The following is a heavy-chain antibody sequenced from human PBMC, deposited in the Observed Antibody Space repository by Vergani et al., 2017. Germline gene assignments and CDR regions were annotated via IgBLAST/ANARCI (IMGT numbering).Heavy chain of an antibody. V-gene: IGHV3-11*01. D-gene: IGHD3-3*01. J-gene: IGHJ4*02. CDR1: GFTFSVYY. CDR3: SRDSMAIFGVVTRGFVDY. CDR2: ISSSGSTI. Sequence: QVQLVESGGGLVKPGGSLRLSCAASGFTFSVYYMSWIRQAPGKGLEWVSYISSSGSTIYYADSVKGRFNISRNNAKYSLYLQMNSLRAEDTAVYYCSRDSMAIFGVVTRGFVDYWGQGTLVTVSS.